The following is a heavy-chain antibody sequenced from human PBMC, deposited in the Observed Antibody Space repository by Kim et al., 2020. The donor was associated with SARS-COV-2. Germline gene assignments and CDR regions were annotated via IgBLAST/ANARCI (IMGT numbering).Heavy chain of an antibody. V-gene: IGHV3-30*19. D-gene: IGHD6-13*01. CDR3: ARVAAVCTWDYFYYGMDV. CDR1: GFTFSSYG. Sequence: GGSLRLSCAASGFTFSSYGMHWVRQAPGKGLEWVAVISYDGSNKYYVDSVKGRFTISRDTSKNTLYLQLNSLRAEATAVYHCARVAAVCTWDYFYYGMDVWGQGTTVTVSS. J-gene: IGHJ6*02. CDR2: ISYDGSNK.